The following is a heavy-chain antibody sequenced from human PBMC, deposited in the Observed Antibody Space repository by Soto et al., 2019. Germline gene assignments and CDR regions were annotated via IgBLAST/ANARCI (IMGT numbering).Heavy chain of an antibody. CDR1: GFSVSSKY. D-gene: IGHD2-15*01. V-gene: IGHV3-53*01. J-gene: IGHJ4*02. CDR3: ARGCGGDSCYSDWDY. Sequence: EVQLVESGGGLVQPGGSLRLSCAASGFSVSSKYMSWVRQTPDKGLAWVSVLSTGGTIFYTDSVRGRFTISRNSSNNTLYLQMNSLRAEDAAVYYCARGCGGDSCYSDWDYWCQGTLVTVST. CDR2: LSTGGTI.